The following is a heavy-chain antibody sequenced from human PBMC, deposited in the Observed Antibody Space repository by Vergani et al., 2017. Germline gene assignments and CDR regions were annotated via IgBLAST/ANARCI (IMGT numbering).Heavy chain of an antibody. CDR1: GYSFTSYW. Sequence: EVQLVQSGAEVKKPGESLKISCKGSGYSFTSYWIGWVRQMPGKGLEWMGIIYPGDSDTRYSPSFQGQVTISADKSISTAYLQWSSLRCEDTAVYYCARVRTDSSGYYTPYYYYYGMDVWGQGTTVTVSS. V-gene: IGHV5-51*03. J-gene: IGHJ6*02. D-gene: IGHD3-22*01. CDR2: IYPGDSDT. CDR3: ARVRTDSSGYYTPYYYYYGMDV.